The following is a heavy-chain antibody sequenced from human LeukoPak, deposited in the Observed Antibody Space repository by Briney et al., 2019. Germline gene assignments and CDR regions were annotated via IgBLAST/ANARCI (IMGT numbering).Heavy chain of an antibody. Sequence: GGSLRLSCAASGFTFSSYWMSWVRQAPEKGLEWVANIKQDGSEKYYVDSVKGRFTISRDNAKNSLYLQMSSLRAEDTAVYYCARRGRIAAAGTDQYYFDYWGQGTLVTVSS. J-gene: IGHJ4*02. CDR3: ARRGRIAAAGTDQYYFDY. CDR1: GFTFSSYW. V-gene: IGHV3-7*01. CDR2: IKQDGSEK. D-gene: IGHD6-13*01.